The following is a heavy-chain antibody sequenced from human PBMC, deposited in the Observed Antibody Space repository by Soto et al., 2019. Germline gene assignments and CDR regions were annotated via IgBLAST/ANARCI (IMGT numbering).Heavy chain of an antibody. Sequence: ASVKVSCKASGYTFTNYGFSWVRQAPGQGLEWMGWISGYNGNTKYAEKFQGRVTMTTDTSTSTANMELRSLRSDDTAVYYCARDLRIAAAGTGFDPWGQGTLVTVSS. D-gene: IGHD6-13*01. CDR3: ARDLRIAAAGTGFDP. CDR2: ISGYNGNT. CDR1: GYTFTNYG. J-gene: IGHJ5*02. V-gene: IGHV1-18*01.